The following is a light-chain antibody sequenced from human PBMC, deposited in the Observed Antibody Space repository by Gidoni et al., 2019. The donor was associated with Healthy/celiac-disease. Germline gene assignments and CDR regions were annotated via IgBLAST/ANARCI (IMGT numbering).Light chain of an antibody. CDR2: EGS. V-gene: IGLV2-23*01. J-gene: IGLJ2*01. CDR3: CSYAGSSTPYVV. CDR1: SSDVGIYNL. Sequence: QSALTQPASVSASPGQSTTISCTGTSSDVGIYNLVSWYQQHPGKAPKLMIYEGSKRPSGVANRFSGSKSGNTDSLTISGLQAEDEADYYCCSYAGSSTPYVVFGGGTKLTV.